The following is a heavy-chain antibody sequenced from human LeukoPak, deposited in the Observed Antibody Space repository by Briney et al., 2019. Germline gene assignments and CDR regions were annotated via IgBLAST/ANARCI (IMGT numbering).Heavy chain of an antibody. D-gene: IGHD5-24*01. Sequence: ASLKVSCKAAGYTFTSYYMNWVRQAPGQGLEWRARINPNTCGTNYAQNFQGTVTMNRDTSITTVYMELSRLRSADTDVYYCARVGDGLNDGFDIWGQGTMVTVSS. J-gene: IGHJ3*02. CDR2: INPNTCGT. CDR1: GYTFTSYY. V-gene: IGHV1-2*05. CDR3: ARVGDGLNDGFDI.